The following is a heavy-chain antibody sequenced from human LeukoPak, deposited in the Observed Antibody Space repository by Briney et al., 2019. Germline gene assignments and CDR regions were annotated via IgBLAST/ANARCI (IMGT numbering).Heavy chain of an antibody. CDR2: ISYDGSNK. CDR3: AKMGDY. V-gene: IGHV3-30*18. Sequence: GGSLRLSCAASGFTFSTYAMSWVRQAPGKGLEWVAVISYDGSNKYYADSVKGRFTISRDNSKNTLYLQMNSLRAEDTAVYYCAKMGDYWGQGTLVTVSS. J-gene: IGHJ4*02. CDR1: GFTFSTYA.